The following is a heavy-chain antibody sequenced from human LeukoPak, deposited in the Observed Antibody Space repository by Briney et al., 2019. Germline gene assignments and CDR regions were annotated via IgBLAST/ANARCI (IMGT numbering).Heavy chain of an antibody. CDR1: GGSISSYY. CDR3: ARVEMATTGGFYFDL. V-gene: IGHV4-4*07. J-gene: IGHJ2*01. D-gene: IGHD5-24*01. CDR2: IYTSGST. Sequence: SETLSLTCTVSGGSISSYYWSWIRQPAGKGLEWIGRIYTSGSTNYNPSPKSRVTMSVDTSKNQFSLKLSSVTAADTAVYYCARVEMATTGGFYFDLWGRGTLVTVSS.